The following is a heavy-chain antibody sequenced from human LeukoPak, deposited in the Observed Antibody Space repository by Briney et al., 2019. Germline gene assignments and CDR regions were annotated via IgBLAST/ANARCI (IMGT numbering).Heavy chain of an antibody. CDR2: IYPGDSDT. CDR3: ASARIAAAGIDAFDI. V-gene: IGHV5-51*01. CDR1: GYSFTSYW. D-gene: IGHD6-13*01. Sequence: ESLKISCKGSGYSFTSYWIGWVRQMPGKGLEWMGIIYPGDSDTRYSPSFQGQVTISADKSISTAYLQWSSLKASDTAMYYCASARIAAAGIDAFDIWGQGTMVTVSS. J-gene: IGHJ3*02.